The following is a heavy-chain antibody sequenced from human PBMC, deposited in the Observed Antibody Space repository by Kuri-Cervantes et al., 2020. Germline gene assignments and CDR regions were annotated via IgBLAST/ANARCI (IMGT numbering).Heavy chain of an antibody. CDR2: IFYSGST. D-gene: IGHD2-8*02. J-gene: IGHJ4*02. CDR1: GGSISTSSSY. CDR3: ARVALGGVFFEY. V-gene: IGHV4-39*07. Sequence: SETLSLTCTVSGGSISTSSSYWGWIRQPPGKGLEWIGSIFYSGSTYYNPSLKSRVSISVDTSKNQFSLQLSSVTAADTAVYYCARVALGGVFFEYWGQGTLVTVSS.